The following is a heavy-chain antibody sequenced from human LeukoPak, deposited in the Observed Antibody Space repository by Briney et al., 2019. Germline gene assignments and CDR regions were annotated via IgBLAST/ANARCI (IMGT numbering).Heavy chain of an antibody. V-gene: IGHV4-34*01. Sequence: PSETLSLTCAVYGGSFSGYYWSWIRQPPGKGLEWIGEINHSGSTNYNPSLKSRVTISVDTSKNQFSLKLSSVTAADTAVYYCARVASIVLGAFDIWGQGTMVTVSS. CDR3: ARVASIVLGAFDI. CDR2: INHSGST. D-gene: IGHD2-8*01. J-gene: IGHJ3*02. CDR1: GGSFSGYY.